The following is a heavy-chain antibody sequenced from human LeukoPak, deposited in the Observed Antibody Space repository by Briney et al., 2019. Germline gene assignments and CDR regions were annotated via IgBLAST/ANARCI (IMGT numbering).Heavy chain of an antibody. J-gene: IGHJ3*02. V-gene: IGHV3-21*01. CDR1: GFTFSSYS. Sequence: GGSLRLSCAASGFTFSSYSMNWVRQAPGKGLEWVSSISSSSSYIYYADSVKGRFTISRDNAKNSLYLQMNSLRAEDTAVYYCARERKGKYSRRDAFDIWGQGTMVTVSS. CDR3: ARERKGKYSRRDAFDI. CDR2: ISSSSSYI. D-gene: IGHD6-13*01.